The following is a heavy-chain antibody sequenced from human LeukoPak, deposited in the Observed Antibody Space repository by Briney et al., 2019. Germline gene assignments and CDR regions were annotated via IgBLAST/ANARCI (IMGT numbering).Heavy chain of an antibody. D-gene: IGHD6-13*01. J-gene: IGHJ4*02. Sequence: GESLRLSCAASGFTFNNYAMSWVRQAPGKGLEWGSAISDSGGVTKYADSVKGRFTISRDNSKNALYLQMDSLRAEDTAVYYCARGGYSTAWYFYYWGQGTLVTVSS. CDR1: GFTFNNYA. V-gene: IGHV3-23*01. CDR3: ARGGYSTAWYFYY. CDR2: ISDSGGVT.